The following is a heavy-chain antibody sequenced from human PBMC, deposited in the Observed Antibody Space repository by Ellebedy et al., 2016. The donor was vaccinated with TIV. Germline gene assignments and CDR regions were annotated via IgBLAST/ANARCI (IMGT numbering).Heavy chain of an antibody. J-gene: IGHJ4*02. CDR3: TRSEYCSGGSCYSSLIFDY. Sequence: GESLKISXTASGFTFGDYAMSWFRQAPGKGLEWVGFIRSKAYGGTTEYAASVKGRFTISRDDSKSIAYLQMNSLKTEDTAVYYCTRSEYCSGGSCYSSLIFDYWGQGTLVTVSS. CDR1: GFTFGDYA. V-gene: IGHV3-49*03. CDR2: IRSKAYGGTT. D-gene: IGHD2-15*01.